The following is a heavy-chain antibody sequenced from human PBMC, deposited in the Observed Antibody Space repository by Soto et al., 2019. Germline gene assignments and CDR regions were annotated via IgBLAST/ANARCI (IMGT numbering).Heavy chain of an antibody. V-gene: IGHV1-2*02. CDR1: GYTXIGYY. CDR2: INPNSGGT. J-gene: IGHJ5*01. Sequence: SXKVSYKASGYTXIGYYRHLVRQAPGQGLEWMGWINPNSGGTNYAKKFQGRVTMTSYTSISTAYMELSRLRSEDTAVYYCARDVSVSGDFGWFDSWGQGTLVTVSS. D-gene: IGHD2-21*02. CDR3: ARDVSVSGDFGWFDS.